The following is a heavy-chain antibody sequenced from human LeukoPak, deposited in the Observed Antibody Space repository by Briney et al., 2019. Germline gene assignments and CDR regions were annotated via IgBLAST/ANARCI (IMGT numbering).Heavy chain of an antibody. CDR2: IYDSGST. J-gene: IGHJ4*02. Sequence: SETLSLTCTVSGGSIRSSYYYWGWIRQPPGKGLEWVGSIYDSGSTYYNPSLKSRVTISVDTSKNQFSLKLNSVTAADTAVYYCARDEEMATTPCFDYWGQGTLVTVSS. CDR1: GGSIRSSYYY. D-gene: IGHD5-24*01. CDR3: ARDEEMATTPCFDY. V-gene: IGHV4-39*02.